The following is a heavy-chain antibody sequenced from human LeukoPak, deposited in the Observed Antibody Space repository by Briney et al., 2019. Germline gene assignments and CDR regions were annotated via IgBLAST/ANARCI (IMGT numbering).Heavy chain of an antibody. Sequence: SETLSLTCTVSGGSISSSSYYWGGIRQPPGKGLEWIGSIYYSGSTYYNPSLKSRVTISVDTSKNQFSLKLSSVTAADTAVYYCARDSISVAVADCWGQGTLVTVSS. CDR2: IYYSGST. CDR3: ARDSISVAVADC. J-gene: IGHJ4*02. V-gene: IGHV4-39*07. D-gene: IGHD6-19*01. CDR1: GGSISSSSYY.